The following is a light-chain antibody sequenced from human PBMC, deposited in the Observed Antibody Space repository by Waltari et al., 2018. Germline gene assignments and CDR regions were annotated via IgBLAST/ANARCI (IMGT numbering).Light chain of an antibody. J-gene: IGKJ1*01. CDR3: QNYVRLPAT. Sequence: EIVLTPSPGTLSLSPGERATLSCRASQSVARALAWYQQKPGQPPRLLIYNTYTRATGVPDRFSGGGSGTDFSLTISRLEPEDFAVYYCQNYVRLPATFGQGTKVEIK. CDR1: QSVARA. V-gene: IGKV3-20*01. CDR2: NTY.